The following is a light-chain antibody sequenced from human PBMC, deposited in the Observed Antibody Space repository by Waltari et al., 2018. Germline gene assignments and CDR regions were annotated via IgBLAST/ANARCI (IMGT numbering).Light chain of an antibody. V-gene: IGLV2-8*01. CDR2: EVS. J-gene: IGLJ1*01. Sequence: QSALTQPPSASGSPGQSVSISCTGTSSDIGAYNYVSWYQKHPGKAPKLMISEVSKRPAGVPERVAGSKSGNTASLTVSGLQAEDEADYYCASYAGNNNFVFGSGTKVTVL. CDR3: ASYAGNNNFV. CDR1: SSDIGAYNY.